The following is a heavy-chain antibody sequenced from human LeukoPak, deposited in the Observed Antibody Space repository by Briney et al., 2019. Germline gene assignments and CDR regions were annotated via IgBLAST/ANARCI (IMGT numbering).Heavy chain of an antibody. D-gene: IGHD4-17*01. CDR2: ISYDGSNK. CDR3: ASHSYYGDYYFDY. V-gene: IGHV3-30*03. CDR1: GFTSSSYG. J-gene: IGHJ4*02. Sequence: GGSLRLSCAASGFTSSSYGMHWVRQAPGKGLEWVAVISYDGSNKYYADSVKGRFTISRDNSKNTLYLQMNGLRAEDTAVYYCASHSYYGDYYFDYWGQGTLVTVSS.